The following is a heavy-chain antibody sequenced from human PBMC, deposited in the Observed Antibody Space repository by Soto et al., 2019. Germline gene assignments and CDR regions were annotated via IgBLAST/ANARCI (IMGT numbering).Heavy chain of an antibody. CDR2: ISPGGTTT. CDR1: GLTFSRYS. D-gene: IGHD2-2*01. V-gene: IGHV3-48*02. J-gene: IGHJ4*02. Sequence: EVQLVESGGDLVQPGGSLRPSCEVSGLTFSRYSLNWVRQAPGKGLDWISYISPGGTTTYYADAVRGRFTVSRDDAKSSMSLQMNSLRDDDTAVYYCSTYADDHGDYRDHWGQGTLATVSS. CDR3: STYADDHGDYRDH.